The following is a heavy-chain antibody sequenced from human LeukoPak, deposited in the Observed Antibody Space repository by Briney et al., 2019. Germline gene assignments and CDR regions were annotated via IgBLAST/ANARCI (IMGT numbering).Heavy chain of an antibody. J-gene: IGHJ6*03. Sequence: PGGSLRLSCAPSGCAFSSLAMCWVRQSPGKGLEWLSTINGGGNTTFYADSVKGRFTISRDNSNNTLYLHMDSLRPDDPAIYYCKKELHVAVAVADYYYFYMDVWGRGTAVTVSS. CDR1: GCAFSSLA. V-gene: IGHV3-23*01. CDR3: KKELHVAVAVADYYYFYMDV. CDR2: INGGGNTT. D-gene: IGHD6-19*01.